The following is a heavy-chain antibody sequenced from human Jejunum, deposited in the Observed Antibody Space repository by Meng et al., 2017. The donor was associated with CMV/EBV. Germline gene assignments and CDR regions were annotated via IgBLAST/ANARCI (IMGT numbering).Heavy chain of an antibody. CDR1: GGSVSSGSYY. CDR2: FYYSGIT. CDR3: ARLYDIVSYGMDV. Sequence: GGSVSSGSYYWSWVRQHPGKGLEWIGYFYYSGITNYNPSLKSRVTISVDTSKNQFSLKLRSVTAADTAVYYCARLYDIVSYGMDVWGQGTTVTVSS. D-gene: IGHD3-9*01. V-gene: IGHV4-61*07. J-gene: IGHJ6*02.